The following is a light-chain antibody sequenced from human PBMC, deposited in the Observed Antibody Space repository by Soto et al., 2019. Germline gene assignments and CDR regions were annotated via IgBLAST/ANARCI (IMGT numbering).Light chain of an antibody. Sequence: ALTQPPSVSGSPGQSVAISCTGTSSDVGTYNRVSWYQQPPGTAPRLMIYDVSNRPSGVPDRFSGSKSGNTASLTISGLQAEDEADYYCSSYTSTSTYVFGTGTKVTVL. J-gene: IGLJ1*01. V-gene: IGLV2-18*02. CDR3: SSYTSTSTYV. CDR1: SSDVGTYNR. CDR2: DVS.